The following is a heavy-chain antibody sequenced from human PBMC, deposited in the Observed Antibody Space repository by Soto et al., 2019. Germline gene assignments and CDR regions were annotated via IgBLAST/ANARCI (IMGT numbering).Heavy chain of an antibody. CDR1: GFTFSSYG. V-gene: IGHV3-33*01. CDR2: IWYDGSNK. Sequence: QVQLVESGGGVVQPGRSLRLSCAASGFTFSSYGMHWVRQAPGKGLEWVAVIWYDGSNKYYADSVKGRFTSSRDNSKNTLYMQMNSRRAEDTAVYYCARDHVLLWFGERITAYYYYGMAVWGQGTTVTVSS. D-gene: IGHD3-10*01. J-gene: IGHJ6*02. CDR3: ARDHVLLWFGERITAYYYYGMAV.